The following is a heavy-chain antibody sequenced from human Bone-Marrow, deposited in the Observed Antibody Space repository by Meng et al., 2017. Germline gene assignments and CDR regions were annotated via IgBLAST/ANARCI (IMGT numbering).Heavy chain of an antibody. D-gene: IGHD3-22*01. Sequence: GGSLRLSCAASGFTFSSYAMHWVRQAPGKGLEYVSDISSNGGSTYYANSVKGRFTISRDNSKNTLYLQMGSLRAEDMAVYYCASTYYYDRSGYYYYGMDVWGQGTTVTVSS. CDR1: GFTFSSYA. CDR2: ISSNGGST. V-gene: IGHV3-64*01. J-gene: IGHJ6*02. CDR3: ASTYYYDRSGYYYYGMDV.